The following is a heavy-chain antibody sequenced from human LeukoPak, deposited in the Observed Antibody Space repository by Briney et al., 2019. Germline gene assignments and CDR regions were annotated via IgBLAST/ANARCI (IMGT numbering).Heavy chain of an antibody. CDR3: SRLVSSSSIQYAFDI. D-gene: IGHD6-6*01. Sequence: SETLSLTCTVFGGSISSGASYWSWLRQPPGKGLEWIGYIYYSGITYYNPSLKSRVTISVDTPENQFSLKLNSVTAADTAVYYCSRLVSSSSIQYAFDIWGQGTMVTVSS. J-gene: IGHJ3*02. V-gene: IGHV4-30-4*01. CDR1: GGSISSGASY. CDR2: IYYSGIT.